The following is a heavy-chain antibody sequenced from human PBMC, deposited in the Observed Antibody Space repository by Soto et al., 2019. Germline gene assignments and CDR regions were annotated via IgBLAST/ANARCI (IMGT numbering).Heavy chain of an antibody. CDR2: IIPIFGTA. V-gene: IGHV1-69*01. CDR3: ARGKPNLVRGVGFFDS. D-gene: IGHD3-10*01. CDR1: GGPFISYA. J-gene: IGHJ4*01. Sequence: SVKLACKASGGPFISYASIWVRQDTGQGLEWMGGIIPIFGTANYAQKFQGRVTITADESTSTAYMELSSLRSEDTAVYYCARGKPNLVRGVGFFDSWGHGSLVTV.